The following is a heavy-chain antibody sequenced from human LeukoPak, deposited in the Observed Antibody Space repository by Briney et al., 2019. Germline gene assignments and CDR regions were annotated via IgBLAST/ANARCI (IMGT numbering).Heavy chain of an antibody. J-gene: IGHJ4*02. CDR2: ISSSGSTI. CDR1: GFTFSDYY. V-gene: IGHV3-11*01. CDR3: ARDSPLGFGPFDY. Sequence: NSGGSLRLSCAASGFTFSDYYMSWIRQAPGKGLEWVSYISSSGSTIYYADSVKGRITISRDNAKNSLYLQMNSLRAEDTAVYYCARDSPLGFGPFDYWGQGTLVTVSS. D-gene: IGHD3-10*01.